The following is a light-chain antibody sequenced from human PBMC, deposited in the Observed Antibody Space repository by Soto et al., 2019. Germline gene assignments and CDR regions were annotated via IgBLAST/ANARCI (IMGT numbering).Light chain of an antibody. CDR1: SSDIGAYNY. CDR3: SSYAGSNDRWV. Sequence: QSALTQPPSASGSPGQSVTISCTGTSSDIGAYNYVSWYQQHPGKAPKLMIHEVSKRPSGVPDRFSGSKSGNTASLTVSGLHAEDEADYYCSSYAGSNDRWVFGGGTKVNVL. J-gene: IGLJ3*02. V-gene: IGLV2-8*01. CDR2: EVS.